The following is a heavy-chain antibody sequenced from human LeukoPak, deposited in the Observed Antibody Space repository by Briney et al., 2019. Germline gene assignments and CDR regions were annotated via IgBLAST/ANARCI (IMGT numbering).Heavy chain of an antibody. CDR1: GFTFSTYA. CDR3: AKDQVMGVQWLDRTPSDY. D-gene: IGHD6-19*01. CDR2: ISGSGGST. V-gene: IGHV3-23*01. J-gene: IGHJ4*02. Sequence: PGGSLRLSCAASGFTFSTYAMHWVRQAPGKGLEWVSAISGSGGSTYYADSVKGRFTISRDNSKNTLYLQMNSLRAEDTAVYYCAKDQVMGVQWLDRTPSDYWGQGTLVTVSS.